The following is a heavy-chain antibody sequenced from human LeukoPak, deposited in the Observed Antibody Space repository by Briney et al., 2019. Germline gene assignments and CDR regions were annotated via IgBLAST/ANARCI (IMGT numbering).Heavy chain of an antibody. D-gene: IGHD3/OR15-3a*01. J-gene: IGHJ4*02. Sequence: PSETLSLTCTVAGGSISSYYWSWIRQPPGKGLEWIGYIYTRGIANYNPSLKSRVTISVDTSKNQFSLKLSSVTTADPAVYFCARLFSLADFQSLFDFWGQGTLVTVSS. V-gene: IGHV4-4*09. CDR3: ARLFSLADFQSLFDF. CDR2: IYTRGIA. CDR1: GGSISSYY.